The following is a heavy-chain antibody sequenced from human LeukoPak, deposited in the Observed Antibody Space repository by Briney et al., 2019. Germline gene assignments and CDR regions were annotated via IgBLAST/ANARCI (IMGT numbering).Heavy chain of an antibody. D-gene: IGHD5-24*01. Sequence: GGTLRLSCAASGFSFSSYGMSWVRQAPGKGLEWVSAISSTGGTTYYADSVKGRFTISRDNSKNTLYLQMNSLRAEDTAVYYCAKSGYNRFDYWGQGTLVTVSS. CDR2: ISSTGGTT. CDR1: GFSFSSYG. CDR3: AKSGYNRFDY. J-gene: IGHJ4*02. V-gene: IGHV3-23*01.